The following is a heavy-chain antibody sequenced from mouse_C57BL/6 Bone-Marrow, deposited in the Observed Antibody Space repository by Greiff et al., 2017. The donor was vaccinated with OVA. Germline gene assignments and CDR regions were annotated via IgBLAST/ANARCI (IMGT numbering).Heavy chain of an antibody. J-gene: IGHJ3*01. D-gene: IGHD2-2*01. CDR3: ARCDGYDGAWFAY. CDR2: IDPSDSYT. V-gene: IGHV1-69*01. CDR1: GYTFTSYW. Sequence: QVQLQQPGAELVMPGASVKLSCKASGYTFTSYWMHWVKQRSGQGLEWIGEIDPSDSYTNYNQKFKGKSTLTVDKSSSTAYMQLSSLTSEDSAVYYCARCDGYDGAWFAYWGQGTLVTVSA.